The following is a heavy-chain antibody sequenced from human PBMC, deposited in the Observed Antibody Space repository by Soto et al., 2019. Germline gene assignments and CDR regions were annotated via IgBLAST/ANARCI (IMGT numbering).Heavy chain of an antibody. D-gene: IGHD7-27*01. V-gene: IGHV3-33*01. J-gene: IGHJ4*02. CDR1: GFTFSSYG. CDR2: TWYDGSNK. Sequence: GGSLRLSCASSGFTFSSYGMHWVRQAPGKGLEWVAVTWYDGSNKYYADSVKGRFTISRDNSKNTLYLQMNSLRAEDTAVYYCARGPRPRQPLGDYFDYWGQGTLVTVSS. CDR3: ARGPRPRQPLGDYFDY.